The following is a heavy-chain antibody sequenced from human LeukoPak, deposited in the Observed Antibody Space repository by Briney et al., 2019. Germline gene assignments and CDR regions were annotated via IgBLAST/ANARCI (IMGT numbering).Heavy chain of an antibody. J-gene: IGHJ4*02. CDR2: ISSSSSYI. D-gene: IGHD6-6*01. V-gene: IGHV3-21*01. CDR1: GYTFSSYS. Sequence: GASLKVSCKASGYTFSSYSMNWVRQAPGKGLEWVSSISSSSSYIYYADSVKGRFTISRDNAKNSLYLQMNSLRAEDTAVYYCAILAARLPFDYWGQGTLVTVSS. CDR3: AILAARLPFDY.